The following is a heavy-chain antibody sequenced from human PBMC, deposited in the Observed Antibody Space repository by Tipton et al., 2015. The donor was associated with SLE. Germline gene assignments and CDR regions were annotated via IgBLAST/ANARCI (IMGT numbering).Heavy chain of an antibody. CDR2: IDRSGNPE. D-gene: IGHD3-3*01. CDR3: ARMEWLDL. V-gene: IGHV3-48*03. CDR1: GFTFSSYD. Sequence: SLRLSCVASGFTFSSYDMHWVRQAPGKGLEWIAYIDRSGNPEYYADSVKGRFTISRDNVKNSLYLQMNSLRVDDTAVYYCARMEWLDLWGQGTLVTVSS. J-gene: IGHJ5*02.